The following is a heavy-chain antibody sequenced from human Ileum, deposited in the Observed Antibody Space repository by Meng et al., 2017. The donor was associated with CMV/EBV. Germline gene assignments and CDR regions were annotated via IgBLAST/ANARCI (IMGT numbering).Heavy chain of an antibody. D-gene: IGHD6-19*01. V-gene: IGHV3-74*01. CDR3: ARGSSGWFDF. CDR2: INTYGNYT. Sequence: GESLKISCAASGFTFSSYAMSWVRQAPGKGLVWVSRINTYGNYTTYADSGRFTISRDNAKNTLYLQMNSLRAEDTAVYYCARGSSGWFDFWGQGTLVTVSS. J-gene: IGHJ4*02. CDR1: GFTFSSYA.